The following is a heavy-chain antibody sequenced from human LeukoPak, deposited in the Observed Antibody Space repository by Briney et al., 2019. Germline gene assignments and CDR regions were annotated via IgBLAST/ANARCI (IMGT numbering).Heavy chain of an antibody. CDR1: AFTFSSFT. CDR3: ARYALSNRHFDL. V-gene: IGHV3-21*01. D-gene: IGHD1-14*01. CDR2: ISSRSDYI. J-gene: IGHJ2*01. Sequence: GGSLRLSCAASAFTFSSFTMTWVRQAPGKELEWVSSISSRSDYIYYADSVMARFTVSRDNAKNSLYLQMDSLRAEDTAIYYCARYALSNRHFDLWGRGTLVTVSS.